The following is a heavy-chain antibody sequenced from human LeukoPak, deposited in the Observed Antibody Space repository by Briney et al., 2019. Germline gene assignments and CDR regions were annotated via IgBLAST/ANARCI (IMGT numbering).Heavy chain of an antibody. Sequence: SETLSLTCTVSGGSISGYYWNWIRQPAGKGLEWIGRIYTSGSTNYNPSLKSRVTISVDTSKNQFSLKLNSVTAADTAVYYCARGGGDYVFLDYWGQGTLVTVSS. CDR1: GGSISGYY. J-gene: IGHJ4*02. CDR3: ARGGGDYVFLDY. V-gene: IGHV4-4*07. D-gene: IGHD4-17*01. CDR2: IYTSGST.